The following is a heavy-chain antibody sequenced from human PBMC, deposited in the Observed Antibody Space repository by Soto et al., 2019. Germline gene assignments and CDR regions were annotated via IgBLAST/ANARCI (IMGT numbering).Heavy chain of an antibody. CDR3: ARDYIVATPSYYFDY. D-gene: IGHD5-12*01. V-gene: IGHV3-30-3*01. CDR2: ISYDGSNK. J-gene: IGHJ4*02. CDR1: GFTFSSYA. Sequence: GGSLRLSCAASGFTFSSYAMHWVRQAPGKGLEWVAVISYDGSNKYYADSVKGRFTISRDNSKNTLYLQMNRLRAEDTAVYYCARDYIVATPSYYFDYWGQGNLVTVSS.